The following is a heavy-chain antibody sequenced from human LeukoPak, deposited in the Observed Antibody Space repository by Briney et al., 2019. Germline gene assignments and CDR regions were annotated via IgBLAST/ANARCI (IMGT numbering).Heavy chain of an antibody. CDR3: ASESGSSRYDY. V-gene: IGHV4-4*07. D-gene: IGHD1-26*01. J-gene: IGHJ4*02. CDR1: GGSISGYY. CDR2: IYTSGST. Sequence: SETLSLTCTVSGGSISGYYWSWIRQPAGKGLEWIGRIYTSGSTNYNPSLKSRVTISVDKSKNQFSLKLSSVTAADTAVYYCASESGSSRYDYWGQGTLVTVSS.